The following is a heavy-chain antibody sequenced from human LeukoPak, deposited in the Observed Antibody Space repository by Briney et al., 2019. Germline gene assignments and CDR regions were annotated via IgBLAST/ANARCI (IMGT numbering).Heavy chain of an antibody. CDR1: GFTFSTYA. CDR3: ARGPLRGMDV. CDR2: VSGSVAST. V-gene: IGHV3-23*01. J-gene: IGHJ6*02. Sequence: GGSLRLSCASSGFTFSTYAMSWVRQAPGKGLEWVSAVSGSVASTYYADSVKGRFTISRDNSKNTLYLQMNSLRAEDTAVYYCARGPLRGMDVWGQGTTVTVSS.